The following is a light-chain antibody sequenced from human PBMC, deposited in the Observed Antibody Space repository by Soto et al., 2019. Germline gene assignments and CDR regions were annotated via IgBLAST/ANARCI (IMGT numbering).Light chain of an antibody. V-gene: IGLV1-47*02. CDR1: SSNLGNNY. J-gene: IGLJ1*01. Sequence: QSVLTQPSSASGTPGQMVTISCSGSSSNLGNNYVYWYQHVPGTAPKLLIYSNNQRPSGVPDRFSASKSGSSASLAISGLRSEDEADYYCALWDDSLNMVFGGGTKVTVL. CDR2: SNN. CDR3: ALWDDSLNMV.